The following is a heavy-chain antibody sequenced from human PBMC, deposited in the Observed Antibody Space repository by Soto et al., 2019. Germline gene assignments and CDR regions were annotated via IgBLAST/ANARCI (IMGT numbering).Heavy chain of an antibody. CDR2: IWYDGSNK. CDR3: ARVFVGERDYYFDY. Sequence: GGSLRLSCAASGFTFSSYGMHWVRQAPGKGLEWVAVIWYDGSNKYYADSVKGRFTISRDNSKNTLYLQMNSLRAEDTAVYYCARVFVGERDYYFDYWGQGTLVTVSS. CDR1: GFTFSSYG. J-gene: IGHJ4*02. V-gene: IGHV3-33*01. D-gene: IGHD3-16*01.